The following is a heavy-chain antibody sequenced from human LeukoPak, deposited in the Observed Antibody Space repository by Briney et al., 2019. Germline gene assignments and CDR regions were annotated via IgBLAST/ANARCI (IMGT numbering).Heavy chain of an antibody. Sequence: PGGSLRLSCAASGFTVSSNYMSWVRQAPGKGLEWVSVIYSGGSTYYADSVKGRFTISRDNAKNSLYLQMNSLRAEDTAVYYCARDRGVVGQFDPWGQGTLVTVSS. CDR1: GFTVSSNY. CDR3: ARDRGVVGQFDP. V-gene: IGHV3-53*01. CDR2: IYSGGST. D-gene: IGHD2-15*01. J-gene: IGHJ5*02.